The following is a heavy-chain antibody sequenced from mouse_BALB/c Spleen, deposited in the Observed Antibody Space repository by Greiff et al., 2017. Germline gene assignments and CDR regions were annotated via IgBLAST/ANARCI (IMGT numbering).Heavy chain of an antibody. CDR3: ARVNGYAMDY. J-gene: IGHJ4*01. CDR1: GYSITSGYF. CDR2: ISYDGSN. Sequence: EVKVLESGPGLVKPSQSLSLTCSVTGYSITSGYFRNWIRQFPGNKLEWMGYISYDGSNNYNPSLKNRITITRDTSKNQFFLKLESVTTEDSATYCCARVNGYAMDYWGQGTSVTVSS. V-gene: IGHV3-6*02.